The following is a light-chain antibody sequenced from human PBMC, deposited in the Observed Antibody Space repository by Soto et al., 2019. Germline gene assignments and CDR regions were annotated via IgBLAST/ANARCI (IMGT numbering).Light chain of an antibody. CDR3: MQPLQSWT. CDR1: QSLLHSNGYNY. V-gene: IGKV2-28*01. Sequence: DIVMTQSPLSLPVTPGEPAPISCRSSQSLLHSNGYNYLDWYLQKPGQSPHLLIYLGSNRASGVPDRFSGSGSGTDFTLKISRVEAEDVGVYYCMQPLQSWTFAQGTKV. CDR2: LGS. J-gene: IGKJ1*01.